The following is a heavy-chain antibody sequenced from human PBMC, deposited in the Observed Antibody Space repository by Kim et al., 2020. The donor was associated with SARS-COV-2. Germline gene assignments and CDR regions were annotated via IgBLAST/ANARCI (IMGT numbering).Heavy chain of an antibody. Sequence: GGSLRLSCAASGFTFSSYSMNWVRQAPGKGLEWVSSISSSSSYIYYADSVKGRFTISRDNAKNSLYLQMNSLRAEDTAVYYCAREGYSYGLLIDYWGQGTLVTVSS. J-gene: IGHJ4*02. CDR1: GFTFSSYS. CDR3: AREGYSYGLLIDY. V-gene: IGHV3-21*01. D-gene: IGHD5-18*01. CDR2: ISSSSSYI.